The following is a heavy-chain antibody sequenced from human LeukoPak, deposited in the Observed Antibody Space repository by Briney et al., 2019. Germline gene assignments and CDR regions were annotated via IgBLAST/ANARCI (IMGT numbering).Heavy chain of an antibody. D-gene: IGHD4-17*01. CDR3: AKDFGGRALRLRSEYFQH. J-gene: IGHJ1*01. CDR1: GFSFNTYA. CDR2: ISNSGVDT. Sequence: GGSLRLSCAASGFSFNTYAMTWVRQAPGKGLEWVSSISNSGVDTYYAESVKGRFTISRDNSKNTLYLQMNSLRAEDTAVYYCAKDFGGRALRLRSEYFQHWGQGTLVTVSS. V-gene: IGHV3-23*01.